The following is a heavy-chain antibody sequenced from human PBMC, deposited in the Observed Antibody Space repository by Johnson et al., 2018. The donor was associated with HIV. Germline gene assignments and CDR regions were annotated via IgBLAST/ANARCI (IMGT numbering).Heavy chain of an antibody. CDR3: AKDWGIAAAGTDAFDI. D-gene: IGHD6-13*01. Sequence: VQLVESGGGVVQPGRSLRLSCAASGFTFSSYAMHWVRQAPGKGLEWVAVISYDGSNKYYADSVKGRFTISRDNSKNTLYLQMNSLRAEDTAVYYCAKDWGIAAAGTDAFDIWGQGTMVTVSS. J-gene: IGHJ3*02. V-gene: IGHV3-30*04. CDR1: GFTFSSYA. CDR2: ISYDGSNK.